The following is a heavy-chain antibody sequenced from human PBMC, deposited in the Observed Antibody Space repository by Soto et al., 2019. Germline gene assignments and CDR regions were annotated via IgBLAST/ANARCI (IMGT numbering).Heavy chain of an antibody. CDR2: IYYSGST. J-gene: IGHJ6*02. CDR1: GGSISSYY. Sequence: SETLSLTCTVSGGSISSYYWSWIRQPPGKGLEWIGYIYYSGSTNYNPSLKSRVTISVDTSKNQFSLKLSSVTAADTAVYYCARNGYYDSSGYRFYYYGMDVWGQGTTVTVSS. V-gene: IGHV4-59*01. D-gene: IGHD3-22*01. CDR3: ARNGYYDSSGYRFYYYGMDV.